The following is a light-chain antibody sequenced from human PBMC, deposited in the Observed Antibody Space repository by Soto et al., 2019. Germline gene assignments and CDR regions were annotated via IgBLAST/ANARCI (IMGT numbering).Light chain of an antibody. V-gene: IGKV3-11*01. Sequence: EVVLTQSPVTLSLSPGERATLSCRASQSFRGLLAWYQQKPGQAPRLLIYDAYNRATGIPARFSGSGSGTDFTLTISSLEPEDFAVYYCQQRSNWPGKITSGQGTRLEIK. J-gene: IGKJ5*01. CDR3: QQRSNWPGKIT. CDR1: QSFRGL. CDR2: DAY.